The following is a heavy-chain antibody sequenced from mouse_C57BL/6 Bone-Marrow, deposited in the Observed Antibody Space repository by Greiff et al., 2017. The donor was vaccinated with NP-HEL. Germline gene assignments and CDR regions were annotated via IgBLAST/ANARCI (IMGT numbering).Heavy chain of an antibody. D-gene: IGHD1-1*02. CDR2: ISDGGSYT. Sequence: VKLVESGGGLVKPGGSLKLSCAASGFTFSSYAMSWVRQTPEKRLEWVATISDGGSYTYYPDNVKGRFTISRDNAKNNLYLQMSHLKSEDTAMYYCARVWFYYAMDYWGQGTSVTVSS. V-gene: IGHV5-4*03. J-gene: IGHJ4*01. CDR3: ARVWFYYAMDY. CDR1: GFTFSSYA.